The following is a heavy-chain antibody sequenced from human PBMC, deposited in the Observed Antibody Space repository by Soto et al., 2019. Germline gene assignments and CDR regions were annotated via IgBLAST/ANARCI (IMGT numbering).Heavy chain of an antibody. J-gene: IGHJ5*02. CDR2: ITDTGGDA. D-gene: IGHD2-2*02. Sequence: GGSLRLSCVASGLTFGSRAMSWVRQAPGEGLQWVSTITDTGGDAKYADSVRGRFVISRDNSKKTLYLQMTSLTAEDTAVYYCARDHCSSTSCYRGYWFDPWGQGTLVTVSS. CDR1: GLTFGSRA. V-gene: IGHV3-23*01. CDR3: ARDHCSSTSCYRGYWFDP.